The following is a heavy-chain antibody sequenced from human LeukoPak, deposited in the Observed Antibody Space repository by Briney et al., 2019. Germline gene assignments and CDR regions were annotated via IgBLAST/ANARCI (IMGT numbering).Heavy chain of an antibody. J-gene: IGHJ4*02. CDR2: IYTSGRA. CDR1: GGSISSYY. Sequence: SETLSLTCTVSGGSISSYYWGWIRQPAGKGLEWVGRIYTSGRANYNPSLKSRVTMSVDTSKNQFSLKLSSVTAADTAVYYCARDGYSYGSFDYWGQGTLVTVSS. D-gene: IGHD5-18*01. V-gene: IGHV4-4*07. CDR3: ARDGYSYGSFDY.